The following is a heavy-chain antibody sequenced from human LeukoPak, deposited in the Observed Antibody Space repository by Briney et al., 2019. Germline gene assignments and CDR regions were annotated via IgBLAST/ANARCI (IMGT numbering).Heavy chain of an antibody. J-gene: IGHJ3*01. D-gene: IGHD1-26*01. CDR2: IFYDGRA. V-gene: IGHV4-30-4*08. CDR1: GGSISSANHF. CDR3: AREVIIVGDSDAFDL. Sequence: SQTLSLTCTISGGSISSANHFWRWVRQSPGEGLEWIGYIFYDGRAHYNPSLRSRLSMSIDVSKNQFSLSLGSVTAADTAIYYCAREVIIVGDSDAFDLWGHGTMVTVSS.